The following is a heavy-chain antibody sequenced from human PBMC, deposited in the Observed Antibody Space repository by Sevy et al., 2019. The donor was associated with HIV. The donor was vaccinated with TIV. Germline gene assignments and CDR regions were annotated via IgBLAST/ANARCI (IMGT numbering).Heavy chain of an antibody. CDR3: ATDRYYYDSSGYYAGFDY. Sequence: ASVKVSCKVSGYTLTELSMHWVRRAPGKGLEWMGGFDPEDGETIYAQKFQGRVTMTEDTSTDTAYMELSSLRSEETAVYYCATDRYYYDSSGYYAGFDYWGQGTLVTVSS. V-gene: IGHV1-24*01. D-gene: IGHD3-22*01. CDR2: FDPEDGET. CDR1: GYTLTELS. J-gene: IGHJ4*02.